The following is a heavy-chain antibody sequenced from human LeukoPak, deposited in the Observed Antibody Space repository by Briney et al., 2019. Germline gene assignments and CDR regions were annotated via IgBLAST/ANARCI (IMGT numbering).Heavy chain of an antibody. CDR1: GYSFTSYW. CDR2: IYPGGSDT. J-gene: IGHJ4*02. CDR3: ARRDYGGKHFDY. V-gene: IGHV5-51*01. D-gene: IGHD4-23*01. Sequence: GGSLQISCKGSGYSFTSYWIGWVRRVPGKGLEWMGIIYPGGSDTRYSPSFQGQVTISADKSISTAYLQWSSLKASDTAMYYCARRDYGGKHFDYWGQGTLVTVSS.